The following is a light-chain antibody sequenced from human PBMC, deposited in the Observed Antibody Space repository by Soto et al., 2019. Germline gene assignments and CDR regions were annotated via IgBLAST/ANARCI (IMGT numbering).Light chain of an antibody. CDR2: DAS. CDR3: QQYCSDSVWT. J-gene: IGKJ1*01. V-gene: IGKV1-5*01. CDR1: QSISSW. Sequence: DIQMTQSPSTLSASVRDRVTITCRASQSISSWLAWYQQKPGKAPNLLIYDASSLESGVPSRFSGSGSGTEFTLTISVLQPDDFATYYCQQYCSDSVWTFGQGTKVES.